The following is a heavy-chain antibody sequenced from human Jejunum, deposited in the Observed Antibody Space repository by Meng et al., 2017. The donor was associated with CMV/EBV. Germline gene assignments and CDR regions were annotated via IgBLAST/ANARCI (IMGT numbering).Heavy chain of an antibody. CDR2: ISDSATGS. D-gene: IGHD1-1*01. V-gene: IGHV3-23*01. J-gene: IGHJ6*02. Sequence: SAFVFRNYAMSWVRQAPGKGLEWVSTISDSATGSNYADSVRGRFTISRDNSKNILFLQMNSRRAEDTAVYYCAKRRGNSYYYNMDVWGQGTTVTVSS. CDR3: AKRRGNSYYYNMDV. CDR1: AFVFRNYA.